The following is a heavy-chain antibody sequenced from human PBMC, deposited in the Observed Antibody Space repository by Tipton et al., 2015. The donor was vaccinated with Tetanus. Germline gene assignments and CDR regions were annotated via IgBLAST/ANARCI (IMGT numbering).Heavy chain of an antibody. CDR2: IYSSGDT. D-gene: IGHD3-3*01. Sequence: TLSLTCTVSSVSIADNTNYWGWIRQPPGKGLEWIGSIYSSGDTYSNPSLKSRVTMSGDTSRNQFYLRLGSVTAADTAEYYCARHNSGYFTFFDSWGQGILVTVSS. CDR3: ARHNSGYFTFFDS. J-gene: IGHJ4*02. V-gene: IGHV4-39*01. CDR1: SVSIADNTNY.